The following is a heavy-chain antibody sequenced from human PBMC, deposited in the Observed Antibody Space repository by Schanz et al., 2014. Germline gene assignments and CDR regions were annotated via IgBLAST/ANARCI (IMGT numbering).Heavy chain of an antibody. CDR3: ARDRRNADLDD. CDR2: ITYNGGTI. D-gene: IGHD1-1*01. V-gene: IGHV3-48*01. CDR1: GITFSSHS. J-gene: IGHJ4*02. Sequence: EVQLVESGGGLVQPGGSLRLSCAASGITFSSHSFNWVRQAPGKGLEWISYITYNGGTIYYADSVKGRFTISRDNAKNSLYLEMNSLRAEDTALYYCARDRRNADLDDWGQGTLVTVSS.